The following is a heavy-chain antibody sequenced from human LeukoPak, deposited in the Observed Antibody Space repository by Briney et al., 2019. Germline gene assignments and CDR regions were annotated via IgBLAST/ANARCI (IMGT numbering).Heavy chain of an antibody. CDR2: INHSGST. J-gene: IGHJ4*02. Sequence: PSETLSLTCAVYGGSFSGYYWSWIRQPPGKGLEWIGEINHSGSTNYNPSLKSRVTISVDTSKNQFSLKLSSVTAADTAAYYCARGKSTWLGRSYFDYWGQGTLVTVSS. D-gene: IGHD6-19*01. CDR1: GGSFSGYY. V-gene: IGHV4-34*01. CDR3: ARGKSTWLGRSYFDY.